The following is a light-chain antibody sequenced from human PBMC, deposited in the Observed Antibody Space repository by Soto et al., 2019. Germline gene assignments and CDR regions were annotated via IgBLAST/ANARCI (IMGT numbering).Light chain of an antibody. CDR3: QQYNNWPYS. J-gene: IGKJ5*01. Sequence: IELTPSQGTLSLSPGERDTLSCRSSQSVDSTYLAWYQQKPDQSPRLLIYDVSIRATGVPARFSGTGSETDFTLTISGLQSEDSAVYFCQQYNNWPYSFGQGTRLEIK. V-gene: IGKV3-15*01. CDR1: QSVDSTY. CDR2: DVS.